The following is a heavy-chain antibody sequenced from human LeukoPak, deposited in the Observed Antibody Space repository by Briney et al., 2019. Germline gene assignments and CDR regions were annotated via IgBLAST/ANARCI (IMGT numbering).Heavy chain of an antibody. CDR1: GVSISSSNW. J-gene: IGHJ6*02. CDR3: ARKYSPRYGMDV. D-gene: IGHD6-6*01. CDR2: IYHSGSK. V-gene: IGHV4-4*02. Sequence: PSETLSLTCAVSGVSISSSNWWSWVRQPPGKGLEWIGEIYHSGSKNYNPSLKSRVTISVDKSKNQFSLKLSSVTAADTAVYYCARKYSPRYGMDVWGQGTTVTVSS.